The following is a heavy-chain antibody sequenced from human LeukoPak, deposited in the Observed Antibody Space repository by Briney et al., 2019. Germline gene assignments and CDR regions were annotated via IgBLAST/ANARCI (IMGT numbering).Heavy chain of an antibody. CDR2: VSSSGGST. CDR1: GFIFSTYA. V-gene: IGHV3-23*01. D-gene: IGHD5-24*01. Sequence: PGGSLRLSCAASGFIFSTYAMSTVPQAPGKGLQCVSAVSSSGGSTYYADSVKGRFTISRDNSKNTVYLQMNSLRAEDTAVYYCAKRGMTTSKEGFDYWGQGTLVTVSS. J-gene: IGHJ4*02. CDR3: AKRGMTTSKEGFDY.